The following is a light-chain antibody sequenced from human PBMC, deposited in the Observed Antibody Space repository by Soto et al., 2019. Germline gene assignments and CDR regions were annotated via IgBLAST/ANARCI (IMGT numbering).Light chain of an antibody. CDR3: QQLNSYPPT. CDR2: ASS. V-gene: IGKV1-9*01. Sequence: IQLTQSPSSLSASVGDRVTITCRASQGISSYLAWYQQKPGKAPNLLIYASSTWQRGVPSRFSGCGSGTDFTLTISSQQPENFSTYYCQQLNSYPPTFGGVTKVEIK. J-gene: IGKJ4*01. CDR1: QGISSY.